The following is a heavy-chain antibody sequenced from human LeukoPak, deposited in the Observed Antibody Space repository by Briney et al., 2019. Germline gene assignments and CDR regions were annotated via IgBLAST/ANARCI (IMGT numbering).Heavy chain of an antibody. V-gene: IGHV3-30*18. CDR2: ISYDGRNK. CDR3: AKPRDIDSWAFDV. J-gene: IGHJ3*01. CDR1: GFTFNNHD. D-gene: IGHD2-15*01. Sequence: PGRSLRLSCAASGFTFNNHDMRWVRQAPGKGLEWVAGISYDGRNKYYADSVKGRFTISRDNSKNSLNLQMNSLRTEDTAVYYCAKPRDIDSWAFDVWGQGTMVTVS.